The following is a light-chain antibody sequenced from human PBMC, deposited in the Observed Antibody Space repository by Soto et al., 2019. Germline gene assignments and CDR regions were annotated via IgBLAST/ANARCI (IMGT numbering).Light chain of an antibody. CDR3: SSYTSRSTGV. J-gene: IGLJ1*01. Sequence: QSVLTQAASVSGAPGQWITISCTGTSSDIGGYNYVSWYQQHPGKAPKLMIYDVSNRPSGVSNRFSGSKSGNTASLTISGLQAEDEADYYCSSYTSRSTGVFGTGTKVTVL. CDR2: DVS. V-gene: IGLV2-14*01. CDR1: SSDIGGYNY.